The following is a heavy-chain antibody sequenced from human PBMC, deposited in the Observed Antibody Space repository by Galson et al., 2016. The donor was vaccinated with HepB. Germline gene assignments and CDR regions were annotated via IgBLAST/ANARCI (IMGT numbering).Heavy chain of an antibody. CDR3: ARDGYGGYLDS. D-gene: IGHD4-23*01. J-gene: IGHJ4*02. Sequence: SLRLSCAASGFTFSTYWMSWVRQTPGKGLEWVANIHESGNGKFYVDSVRGRFAISRDNVKNTVYLEMNSLRAEDTAAYFCARDGYGGYLDSWGQGILVTVSS. V-gene: IGHV3-7*03. CDR1: GFTFSTYW. CDR2: IHESGNGK.